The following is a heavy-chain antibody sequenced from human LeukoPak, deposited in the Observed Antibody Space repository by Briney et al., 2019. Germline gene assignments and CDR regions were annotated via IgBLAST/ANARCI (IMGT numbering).Heavy chain of an antibody. CDR3: ARVRGYCSSTSCYPTFDY. V-gene: IGHV4-59*01. D-gene: IGHD2-2*01. CDR2: IYYSGST. Sequence: SETLSLTCTVSGGSISSYYWSWIRQLPGKGLEWIGYIYYSGSTNYNPSLKSRVTISVDTSKNQFSLKLSSVTAADTAVYYCARVRGYCSSTSCYPTFDYWGQGTLVTVSS. CDR1: GGSISSYY. J-gene: IGHJ4*02.